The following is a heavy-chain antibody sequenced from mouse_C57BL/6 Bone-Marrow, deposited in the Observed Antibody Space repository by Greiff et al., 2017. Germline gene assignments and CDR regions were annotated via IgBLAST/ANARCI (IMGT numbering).Heavy chain of an antibody. Sequence: QVQLQQPGAELVMPGASVKLSCKASGYTFTSYWMHWVKQRPGQGLEWIGEIDPSDSYTNYTQKFKGKSTLTVDKSSSTAYMQLSSLTSEDSAVYYCARSVPEYGLFAYGGQGTLGTGSA. J-gene: IGHJ3*01. CDR3: ARSVPEYGLFAY. CDR1: GYTFTSYW. D-gene: IGHD1-2*01. V-gene: IGHV1-69*01. CDR2: IDPSDSYT.